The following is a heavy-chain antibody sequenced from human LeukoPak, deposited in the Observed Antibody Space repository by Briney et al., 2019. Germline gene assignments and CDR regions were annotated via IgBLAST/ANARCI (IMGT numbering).Heavy chain of an antibody. CDR1: GFTFSSYW. Sequence: GGSLRLSCAASGFTFSSYWTSWVRQAPGKGLEWVANIKQDGSEKYYVDSVKGRFTISRDNAKNSLYLQMNSLRAEDTAMYYCAVGGGYSNSWYTPFDYWGQGTLVTVSS. CDR2: IKQDGSEK. CDR3: AVGGGYSNSWYTPFDY. D-gene: IGHD6-13*01. V-gene: IGHV3-7*01. J-gene: IGHJ4*02.